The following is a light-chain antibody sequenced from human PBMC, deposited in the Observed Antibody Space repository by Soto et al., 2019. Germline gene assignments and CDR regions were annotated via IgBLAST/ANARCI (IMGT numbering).Light chain of an antibody. CDR2: GVS. J-gene: IGLJ1*01. CDR3: SSYEASRTRV. CDR1: SSDFGDYNY. Sequence: QSVLTQPASVSGSPGQSITISCTGTSSDFGDYNYVSWYQHHPDKAPKLIIFGVSNRPSGVSNRFSASKSGKTASLTISGLQVDDEADYYCSSYEASRTRVFGTGTKVTVL. V-gene: IGLV2-14*01.